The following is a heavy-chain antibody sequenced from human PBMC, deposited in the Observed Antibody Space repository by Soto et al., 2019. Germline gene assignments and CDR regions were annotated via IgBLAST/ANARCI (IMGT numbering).Heavy chain of an antibody. D-gene: IGHD5-18*01. V-gene: IGHV1-69*06. Sequence: SVKVSFKASGGTFSSYAISWLRQAPGQGLEWMGGIIPIFGTANYAQKFQGRVTITADKSTSTAYMELSSLRSEDTAVYYCAREQGYSYGTDYWGQGTLVTVSS. CDR1: GGTFSSYA. CDR3: AREQGYSYGTDY. J-gene: IGHJ4*02. CDR2: IIPIFGTA.